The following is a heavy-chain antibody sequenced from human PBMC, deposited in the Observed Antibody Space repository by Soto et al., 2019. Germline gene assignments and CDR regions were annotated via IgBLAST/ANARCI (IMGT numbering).Heavy chain of an antibody. D-gene: IGHD3-22*01. CDR1: GGSISSSSYY. CDR2: IYYSGST. CDR3: ARDPIFGHYDTSHAFDI. Sequence: SETLSLTCTVSGGSISSSSYYWGWIRQPPGKGLEWIGSIYYSGSTYYNPSLKSRVTISVDTSKNQFSLKLSSVTAADTAVYYCARDPIFGHYDTSHAFDIWGQGTMVTVSS. J-gene: IGHJ3*02. V-gene: IGHV4-39*02.